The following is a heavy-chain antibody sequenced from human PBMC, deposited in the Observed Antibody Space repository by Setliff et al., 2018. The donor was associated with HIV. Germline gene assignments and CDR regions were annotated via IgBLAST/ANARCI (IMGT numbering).Heavy chain of an antibody. Sequence: SETLSLTCTVSGGSMTGHYWSWIRQSPGKGLEWIGSIYSSGSTNYNPSVKSRVTISIDTSKKQFALRLTSVTAADTALYFCARDIATVATPDRADWSQGTLVTVSS. CDR2: IYSSGST. CDR3: ARDIATVATPDRAD. V-gene: IGHV4-59*11. CDR1: GGSMTGHY. D-gene: IGHD4-17*01. J-gene: IGHJ4*02.